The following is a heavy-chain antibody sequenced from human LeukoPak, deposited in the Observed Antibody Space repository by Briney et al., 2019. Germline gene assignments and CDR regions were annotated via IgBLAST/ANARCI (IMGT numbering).Heavy chain of an antibody. V-gene: IGHV3-21*01. CDR2: ISTGSSYI. D-gene: IGHD1/OR15-1a*01. Sequence: GGSLRLSCAASGFTFSRYSVNWVRQAPGKGLEWVSSISTGSSYIYYADSVKGRFTISRDNAKNSLYLQMNSLRAEDTAVYYCAKDWTKTLDYHGMDVWGQGTTVTVSS. CDR1: GFTFSRYS. CDR3: AKDWTKTLDYHGMDV. J-gene: IGHJ6*02.